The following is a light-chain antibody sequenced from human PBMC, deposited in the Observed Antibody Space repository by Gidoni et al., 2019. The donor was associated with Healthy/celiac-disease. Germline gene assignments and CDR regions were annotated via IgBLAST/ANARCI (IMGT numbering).Light chain of an antibody. J-gene: IGKJ1*01. CDR1: QSVSSN. Sequence: EIGMTQSPATLSVSPGERATLSCRASQSVSSNLAWYQQKPGQPLRLLIYGASTRATGIPARFSGSGSGTEFTITISSPQYEAFAVYYCQKYNNWRTFGQGTKVEIK. CDR3: QKYNNWRT. CDR2: GAS. V-gene: IGKV3-15*01.